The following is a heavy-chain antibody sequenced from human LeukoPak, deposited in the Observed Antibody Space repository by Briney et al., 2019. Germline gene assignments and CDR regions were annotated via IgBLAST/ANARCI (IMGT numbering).Heavy chain of an antibody. Sequence: GGSLRLSCAASGFTFSSYAMHWVRQAPGKGLEWVAVILYDGSNKYYADSVKGRFTISRDNSKNTLYLQMNSLRAEDTAVYYCARGREQRPDNYYYMDVWGKGTTVTVSS. CDR2: ILYDGSNK. J-gene: IGHJ6*03. CDR3: ARGREQRPDNYYYMDV. V-gene: IGHV3-30-3*01. D-gene: IGHD6-25*01. CDR1: GFTFSSYA.